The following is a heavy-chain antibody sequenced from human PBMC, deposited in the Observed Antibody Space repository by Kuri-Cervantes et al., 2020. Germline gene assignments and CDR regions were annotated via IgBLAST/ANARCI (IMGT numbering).Heavy chain of an antibody. CDR1: GGTFSSYA. V-gene: IGHV1-69*06. J-gene: IGHJ4*02. D-gene: IGHD3-10*01. CDR2: IIPIFGTA. Sequence: SVKVSCKASGGTFSSYAISWVRQAPGQGLEWMGGIIPIFGTANYAQKFQGRVTMTEDTSTDTAYMELSSLRSEDKAVYYCATDGSGSYYSPFGYWGQGTLVTVSS. CDR3: ATDGSGSYYSPFGY.